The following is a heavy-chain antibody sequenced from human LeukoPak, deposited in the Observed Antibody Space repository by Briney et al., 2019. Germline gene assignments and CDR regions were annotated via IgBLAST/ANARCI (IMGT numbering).Heavy chain of an antibody. V-gene: IGHV3-23*01. D-gene: IGHD3-9*01. CDR3: AKVPYDTSYYFDY. Sequence: GGSLRLSCAASGFTFSSYGMSWVRQAPGKGLEWVSAISGSGGSTYYADSVKGRFTISRDNSKNTLYLQMNSLRAEDTAVYYCAKVPYDTSYYFDYWGQGTLVTVSP. J-gene: IGHJ4*02. CDR2: ISGSGGST. CDR1: GFTFSSYG.